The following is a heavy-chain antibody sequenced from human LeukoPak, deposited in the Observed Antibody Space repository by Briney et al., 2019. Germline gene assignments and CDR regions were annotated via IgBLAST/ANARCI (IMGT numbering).Heavy chain of an antibody. CDR3: AKDKEITMIVHPLDY. D-gene: IGHD3-22*01. CDR2: ISYDGSNK. J-gene: IGHJ4*02. CDR1: GFTFSSYA. V-gene: IGHV3-30*04. Sequence: GGSLRLSCAASGFTFSSYAMHWVRQAPGKGLEWVAVISYDGSNKYYADSVKGRFTISRDNSKNTLYLQMNSLRAEDTAVYYCAKDKEITMIVHPLDYWGQGTLVTVSS.